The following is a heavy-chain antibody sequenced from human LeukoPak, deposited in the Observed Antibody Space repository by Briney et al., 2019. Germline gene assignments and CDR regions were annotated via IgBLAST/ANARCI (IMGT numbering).Heavy chain of an antibody. CDR1: GFTFSSYV. J-gene: IGHJ4*02. CDR3: AKHPAAGNFDY. CDR2: INSGGGTT. V-gene: IGHV3-23*01. Sequence: GGSLRLSCAASGFTFSSYVMSWVRQAPGKGLEWVSIINSGGGTTYYADPVKGRFTISRDNSKSTLYLQMNSLRADDTALYYCAKHPAAGNFDYWGQGTLVTVSS.